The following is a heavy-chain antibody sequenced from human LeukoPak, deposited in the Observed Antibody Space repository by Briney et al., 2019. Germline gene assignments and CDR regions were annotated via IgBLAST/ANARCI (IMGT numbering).Heavy chain of an antibody. D-gene: IGHD6-19*01. CDR3: ARVHSLAYSSGWDYYYYYYMDV. Sequence: PSETLSLTCTVSGGSISSYYCSWIRQPAGKGLEWIGRIYTSGSTNYNPSLKSRVTISVDKSKNQFSLKLSSVTAADTAVYYCARVHSLAYSSGWDYYYYYYMDVWGKGTTVTVSS. CDR2: IYTSGST. V-gene: IGHV4-4*07. CDR1: GGSISSYY. J-gene: IGHJ6*03.